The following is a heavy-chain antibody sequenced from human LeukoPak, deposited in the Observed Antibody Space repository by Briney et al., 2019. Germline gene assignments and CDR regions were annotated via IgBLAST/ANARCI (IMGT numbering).Heavy chain of an antibody. D-gene: IGHD6-19*01. J-gene: IGHJ4*02. CDR2: IISNGASS. V-gene: IGHV3-23*01. CDR1: GFSFSGPG. CDR3: AKRICSGSTCSPLDS. Sequence: GSLRLSWAASGFSFSGPGMDWVRQAPGEGLEWVSGIISNGASSYYADSVKGRFTISRDNSKSTLYLQMSSLRAEDTGVYYCAKRICSGSTCSPLDSWGQGTLVTVSS.